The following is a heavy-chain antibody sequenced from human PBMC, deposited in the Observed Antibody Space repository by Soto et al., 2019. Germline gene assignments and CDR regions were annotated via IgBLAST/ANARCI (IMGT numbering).Heavy chain of an antibody. CDR1: GFTFSNNA. V-gene: IGHV3-23*01. Sequence: EVQLLESGGGLVQPGGSLRLSCAASGFTFSNNAMTWVRQAPGRGLELVSGISGGGGVTYYADSVKGRFTISRDNSKTTLFLQMNSLRVEDTAIYYCAKDSKESTSWYDFHYWGQGTLVTVS. D-gene: IGHD6-13*01. CDR3: AKDSKESTSWYDFHY. J-gene: IGHJ4*02. CDR2: ISGGGGVT.